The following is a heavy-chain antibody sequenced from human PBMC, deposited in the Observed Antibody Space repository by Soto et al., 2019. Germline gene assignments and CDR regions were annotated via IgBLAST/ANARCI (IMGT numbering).Heavy chain of an antibody. D-gene: IGHD2-15*01. CDR2: INHSGST. CDR3: ARLPRRYCRGGSCSHRDY. J-gene: IGHJ4*02. V-gene: IGHV4-34*01. CDR1: GGSFSAYY. Sequence: PSETLSLTGAVYGGSFSAYYWSWIRQPPGRGRQWIGEINHSGSTNYNPSLKSRVTISVVATQTQNSLKLCSVAAAGMTVYYCARLPRRYCRGGSCSHRDYWGQGTLVTVSS.